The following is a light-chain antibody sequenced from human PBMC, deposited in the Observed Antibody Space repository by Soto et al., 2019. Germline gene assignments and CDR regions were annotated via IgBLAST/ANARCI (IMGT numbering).Light chain of an antibody. CDR3: AAWDDSLSGVV. Sequence: QSVLTQPPSASGTPGQRVTISCSGSSSNIGSNYVYWYQQLPGTAPKLLIYRNNQRPSGVPDRFSGSKSGTSASLAISGLRSEDEADYYCAAWDDSLSGVVIGGGTKLPVL. CDR2: RNN. CDR1: SSNIGSNY. V-gene: IGLV1-47*01. J-gene: IGLJ2*01.